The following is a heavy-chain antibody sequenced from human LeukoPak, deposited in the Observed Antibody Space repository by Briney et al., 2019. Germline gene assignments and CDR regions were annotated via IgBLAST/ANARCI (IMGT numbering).Heavy chain of an antibody. J-gene: IGHJ4*02. CDR1: GFTFSSYA. Sequence: GGSLRLSCAASGFTFSSYAMSWVRQAPGKGLEWVSAISGSGGSTYYADSVKGRFTICRDNSKNTLYLQMNSLRAEDTAVYYCAKDRWVGELPDYWGQGTLVTVSS. D-gene: IGHD1-26*01. CDR2: ISGSGGST. V-gene: IGHV3-23*01. CDR3: AKDRWVGELPDY.